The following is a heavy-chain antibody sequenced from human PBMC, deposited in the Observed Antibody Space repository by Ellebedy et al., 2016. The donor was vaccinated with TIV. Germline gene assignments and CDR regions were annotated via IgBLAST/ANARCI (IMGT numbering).Heavy chain of an antibody. D-gene: IGHD2-2*01. V-gene: IGHV1-18*01. CDR2: ISAYNGNT. Sequence: AASVKVSCKASGYTFTSYGISWVRQPPGQGLEWMGWISAYNGNTNYAQKLQGRVTMTTDTSTSTAYMELRSLRSDDTAVYYCARRTLYQNWFDPWGQGTLVTVSS. CDR3: ARRTLYQNWFDP. J-gene: IGHJ5*02. CDR1: GYTFTSYG.